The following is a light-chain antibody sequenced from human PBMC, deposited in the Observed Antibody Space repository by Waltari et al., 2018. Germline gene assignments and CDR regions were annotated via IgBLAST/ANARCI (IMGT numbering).Light chain of an antibody. Sequence: SSELTQDPDVSVALGQTVRITCQGDSLRTYYAGWYQQKPGQAPILVFYGKNNRPSGIPARFSGSSSGDTASLTITGAQAEDEADYYCNSRDINGNHLGVYVFGTGTKVTVL. V-gene: IGLV3-19*01. J-gene: IGLJ1*01. CDR3: NSRDINGNHLGVYV. CDR1: SLRTYY. CDR2: GKN.